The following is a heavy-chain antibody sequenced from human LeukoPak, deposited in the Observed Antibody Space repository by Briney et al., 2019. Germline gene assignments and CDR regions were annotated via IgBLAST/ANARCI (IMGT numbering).Heavy chain of an antibody. J-gene: IGHJ4*02. V-gene: IGHV4-59*08. CDR1: GGSISSYY. CDR2: IYYSGST. D-gene: IGHD5-12*01. Sequence: SETLSLTCTVSGGSISSYYWSWIRQPPGKGLEWIGYIYYSGSTNYNPSLKSRVTISVDTSKNQFSLKLSSVTAADTAVYYCARSGDLYSGYSSDYWGQGTLVTVSS. CDR3: ARSGDLYSGYSSDY.